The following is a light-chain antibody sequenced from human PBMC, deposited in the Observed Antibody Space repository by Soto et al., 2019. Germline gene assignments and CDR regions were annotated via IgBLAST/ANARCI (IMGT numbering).Light chain of an antibody. V-gene: IGKV3-20*01. CDR1: QSVSSSY. J-gene: IGKJ1*01. CDR2: GTS. CDR3: QQYVASPWT. Sequence: EIVLTQSPGTLSLSPXERXTLSCRASQSVSSSYLAWYQQKPGQAPRLLMYGTSTRATGIPDRFSGSGSGTDFTLTISRLEPEDFAVYYCQQYVASPWTFGQGTKVDIK.